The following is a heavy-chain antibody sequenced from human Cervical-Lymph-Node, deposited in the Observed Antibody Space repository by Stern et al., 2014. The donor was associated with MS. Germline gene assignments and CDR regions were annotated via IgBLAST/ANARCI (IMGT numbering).Heavy chain of an antibody. J-gene: IGHJ4*02. Sequence: QVQLQESGPGLVKPSQTLSLTCSVSGGSVNSGDYYWTWIRQTPGKGLEWIGYISSSGSTSYNPSLMSRVSISTDTSKKHFSLRLRSVSAADTAVYYCAREGRSRYADWLSPFDLWGQGILVAVSS. V-gene: IGHV4-30-4*01. D-gene: IGHD3-9*01. CDR3: AREGRSRYADWLSPFDL. CDR1: GGSVNSGDYY. CDR2: ISSSGST.